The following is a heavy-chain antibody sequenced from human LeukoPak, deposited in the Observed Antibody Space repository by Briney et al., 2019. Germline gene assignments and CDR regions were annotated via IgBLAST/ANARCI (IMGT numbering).Heavy chain of an antibody. CDR2: ISYDGSNK. CDR3: ARWGKSTMVRGEDFDY. V-gene: IGHV3-30*04. D-gene: IGHD3-10*01. CDR1: GFTFSSYA. J-gene: IGHJ4*02. Sequence: QPGGSLRLSCAASGFTFSSYAMHWVRQAPGKGLEWVAVISYDGSNKYYADSVKGRFTISRDNSKNTLYLQMNSLRAEDTAVYYCARWGKSTMVRGEDFDYWGQGTLVTVSS.